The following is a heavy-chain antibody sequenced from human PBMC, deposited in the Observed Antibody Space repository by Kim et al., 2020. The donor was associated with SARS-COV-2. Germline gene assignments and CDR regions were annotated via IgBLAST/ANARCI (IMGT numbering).Heavy chain of an antibody. CDR1: GGSISSYY. CDR2: IYYSGST. CDR3: ARDVDTAVAFDI. J-gene: IGHJ3*02. D-gene: IGHD5-18*01. Sequence: SETLSLTCTVSGGSISSYYWSWIRQPPGKGLEWIGYIYYSGSTNYNPSLKSRVTISVDTSKNQFCLKLSSVTAADTAVYYCARDVDTAVAFDIWGQGTMVTVSS. V-gene: IGHV4-59*13.